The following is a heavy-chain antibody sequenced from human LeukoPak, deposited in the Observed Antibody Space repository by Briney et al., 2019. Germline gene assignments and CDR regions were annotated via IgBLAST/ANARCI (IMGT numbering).Heavy chain of an antibody. CDR2: TWYERSNK. Sequence: PGGSLRHSRGACGFPLSIHGMLCAGPAPGEGVEGRVDTWYERSNKYYEDFAKGRFNISRDNSKNTLYLQMNSLRAEDTAVYYCARDNYYDSSGYYPYDAFDIWGQGTMVTVSS. D-gene: IGHD3-22*01. CDR1: GFPLSIHG. CDR3: ARDNYYDSSGYYPYDAFDI. J-gene: IGHJ3*02. V-gene: IGHV3-33*01.